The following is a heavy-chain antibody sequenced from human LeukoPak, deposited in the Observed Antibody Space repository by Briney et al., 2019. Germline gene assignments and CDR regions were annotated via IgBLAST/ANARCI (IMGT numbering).Heavy chain of an antibody. J-gene: IGHJ4*02. D-gene: IGHD2-21*02. CDR1: GFTFSSYA. CDR3: AKDSVTAIAPYYFDY. CDR2: ISGSGGST. Sequence: GGSLRLSCAAPGFTFSSYAMSWVRQATGKGVEWVSAISGSGGSTYYADSVKGRFNISRENSKNTLYLQMNSLRAEDTAVYYCAKDSVTAIAPYYFDYWGQGTLVTVSS. V-gene: IGHV3-23*01.